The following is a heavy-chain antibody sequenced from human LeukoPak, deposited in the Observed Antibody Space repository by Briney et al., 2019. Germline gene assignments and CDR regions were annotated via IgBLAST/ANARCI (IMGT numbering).Heavy chain of an antibody. CDR2: ISSTSSTI. Sequence: GGSLRLSCAASGFTFSGYSMSWVRQAPGKGLEWVSYISSTSSTIYYADSVEGRFTISRDNAENSLFLQMNSLRAEDTAVYYCAGPRYGAYPRLFDYWGQGTLVTVSS. V-gene: IGHV3-48*01. J-gene: IGHJ4*02. CDR3: AGPRYGAYPRLFDY. CDR1: GFTFSGYS. D-gene: IGHD4-17*01.